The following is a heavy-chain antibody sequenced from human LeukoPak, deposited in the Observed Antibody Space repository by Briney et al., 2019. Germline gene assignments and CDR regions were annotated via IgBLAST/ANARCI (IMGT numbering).Heavy chain of an antibody. CDR1: GYTFTSYG. J-gene: IGHJ4*02. V-gene: IGHV1-18*01. CDR2: ISAYNGNT. Sequence: ASVTVSCKASGYTFTSYGISWVRQAPGQGLEWMGWISAYNGNTNYAQKLQGRVTMTTDTSTSTAYMELRSLRSDDTAVYYCAREGRGCGDAEYYFDYWGQGTLVTVSS. D-gene: IGHD4-17*01. CDR3: AREGRGCGDAEYYFDY.